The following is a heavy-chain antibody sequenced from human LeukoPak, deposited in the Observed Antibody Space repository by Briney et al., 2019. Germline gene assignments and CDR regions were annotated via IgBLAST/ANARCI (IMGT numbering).Heavy chain of an antibody. V-gene: IGHV3-9*01. D-gene: IGHD3-10*01. CDR1: GFTFSNYN. J-gene: IGHJ5*02. CDR3: SSTFGSGSYLHS. Sequence: GGSLRLSCAASGFTFSNYNMNWVRQPPGKGLEWVSEISWNGDTIGYADSVKGRFIISRDNARRSLYLQMNSLRPEDTAFYYCSSTFGSGSYLHSWGQGTLVTVSS. CDR2: ISWNGDTI.